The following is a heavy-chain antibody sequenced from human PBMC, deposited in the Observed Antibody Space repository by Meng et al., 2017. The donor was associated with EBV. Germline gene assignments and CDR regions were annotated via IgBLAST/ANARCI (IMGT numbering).Heavy chain of an antibody. CDR3: ARGVEENGSHYPFDS. J-gene: IGHJ4*02. D-gene: IGHD1-1*01. CDR2: INTYSGKA. CDR1: GYTFRNYA. V-gene: IGHV7-4-1*02. Sequence: QAQLVLSGSQWKRPGASVNVFCKASGYTFRNYAINWMRQVPGQGLEWMGWINTYSGKATFAQGFTGRFVFSLDTPVTTAHLQISGLKTEDSAVYYCARGVEENGSHYPFDSWGQGTLVTVSS.